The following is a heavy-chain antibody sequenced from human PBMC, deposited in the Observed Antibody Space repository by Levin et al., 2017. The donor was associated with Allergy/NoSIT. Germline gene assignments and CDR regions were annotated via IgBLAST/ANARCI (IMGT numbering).Heavy chain of an antibody. CDR2: IYYSGST. Sequence: SETLSLTCTVSGGSISSYYWSWIRQPPGKGLEWIGYIYYSGSTNYNPSLKSRVTISVDTSKNQFSLKLNSVTAADTAVYYCATHDHYYDSSGYYQEYFHHWGQGTLVTVSS. D-gene: IGHD3-22*01. CDR1: GGSISSYY. CDR3: ATHDHYYDSSGYYQEYFHH. V-gene: IGHV4-59*08. J-gene: IGHJ1*01.